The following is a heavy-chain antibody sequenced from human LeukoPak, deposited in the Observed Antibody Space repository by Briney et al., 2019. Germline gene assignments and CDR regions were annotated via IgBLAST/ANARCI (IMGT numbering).Heavy chain of an antibody. CDR2: IYYSGST. V-gene: IGHV4-39*01. CDR3: ARHSGYSYGYAYYYYYMDV. Sequence: PSETLSLTCTVSGGSLSSSSYYWGWIRQPPGKGLEWVGSIYYSGSTYYNPSLTSRVTISVDPSKNQFSLKLSSVTAADTAVYYCARHSGYSYGYAYYYYYMDVWGKGTTVTVSS. D-gene: IGHD5-18*01. CDR1: GGSLSSSSYY. J-gene: IGHJ6*03.